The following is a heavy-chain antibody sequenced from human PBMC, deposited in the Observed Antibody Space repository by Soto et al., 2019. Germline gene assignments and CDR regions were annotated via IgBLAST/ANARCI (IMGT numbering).Heavy chain of an antibody. CDR3: ARDAGSSWYGRRFDY. D-gene: IGHD6-13*01. J-gene: IGHJ4*02. CDR2: ISAYNGNT. V-gene: IGHV1-18*01. CDR1: GYTFTSYG. Sequence: ASVKVSYKASGYTFTSYGISWVRQAPGQGLEWMGWISAYNGNTNYAQKLQGRVTMTTDTSTSTAYMELRSLRSDDTAVYYCARDAGSSWYGRRFDYWGQGTLVTVSS.